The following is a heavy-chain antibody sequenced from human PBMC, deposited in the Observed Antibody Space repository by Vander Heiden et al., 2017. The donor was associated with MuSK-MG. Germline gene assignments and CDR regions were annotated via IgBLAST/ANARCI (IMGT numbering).Heavy chain of an antibody. Sequence: QVQLVQSGAEVKKTGASVEVSCKASGYAFTSYGINWVRQATGQGLEWMGWMNPNSGNTGYAQKFQGRVTMTRNTSITTAYMELSSLRSEDTAVYYCARPLGTTNAFDIWGQGTMVTVSS. CDR2: MNPNSGNT. CDR1: GYAFTSYG. D-gene: IGHD1-1*01. V-gene: IGHV1-8*01. CDR3: ARPLGTTNAFDI. J-gene: IGHJ3*02.